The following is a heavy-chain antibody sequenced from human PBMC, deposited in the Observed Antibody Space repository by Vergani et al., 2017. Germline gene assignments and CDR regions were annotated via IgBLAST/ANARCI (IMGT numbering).Heavy chain of an antibody. D-gene: IGHD3-3*01. CDR2: IYYSGRT. V-gene: IGHV4-59*01. CDR1: GGSISSYY. J-gene: IGHJ5*02. Sequence: QVQLQESGPGLVKPSETLSLTCTVSGGSISSYYWSWIRQPPGKGLEWIGYIYYSGRTNYNPSLKSRVTISVDTSKNQFSLKLSSVTAADTAVYYCARALDFWRVPAFDPWGQGTLVTVSS. CDR3: ARALDFWRVPAFDP.